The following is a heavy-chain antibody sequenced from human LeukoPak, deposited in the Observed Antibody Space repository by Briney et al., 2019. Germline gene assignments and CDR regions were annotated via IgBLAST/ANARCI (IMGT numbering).Heavy chain of an antibody. V-gene: IGHV3-7*01. Sequence: GGSLRLSRAASGFTFSSYWMSWVRQAPGKGLEWVANIKQDGSEKYYVDSVKGRFTISRDNAKNSLYLQMNSLRAEDTAVYYCARDRIAARPYYFDYWGQGTLVTVSS. J-gene: IGHJ4*02. CDR1: GFTFSSYW. D-gene: IGHD6-6*01. CDR2: IKQDGSEK. CDR3: ARDRIAARPYYFDY.